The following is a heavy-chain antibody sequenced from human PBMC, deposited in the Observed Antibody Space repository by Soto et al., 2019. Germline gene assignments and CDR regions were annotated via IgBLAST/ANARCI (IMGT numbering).Heavy chain of an antibody. V-gene: IGHV4-4*02. D-gene: IGHD2-2*01. CDR1: GGSISSIDW. CDR3: ARGVVFIPAALNWFDP. J-gene: IGHJ5*02. Sequence: QVQLQESGPGLVKPSGTLSLTCDVSGGSISSIDWWCWVRQSPGKGLEWVGQMSHSGHTNYNPSLKSRVTISVDRSKNQFSLKLTSVTAADTAVYYCARGVVFIPAALNWFDPWGQGTLVTVSS. CDR2: MSHSGHT.